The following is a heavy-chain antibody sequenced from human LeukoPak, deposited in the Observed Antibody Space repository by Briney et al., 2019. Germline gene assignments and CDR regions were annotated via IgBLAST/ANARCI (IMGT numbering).Heavy chain of an antibody. CDR1: GFTFSSYG. CDR2: ISYDGSNK. J-gene: IGHJ3*02. D-gene: IGHD1-7*01. CDR3: AKGNYDVHKTDAFDI. Sequence: GRSLRLSCAASGFTFSSYGMHWVRQAPGKGLEWVAVISYDGSNKYYADSVKGRFTISRDNSKNTLYLQMNSLRAEDTAVYYCAKGNYDVHKTDAFDIWGQGTMVTVSS. V-gene: IGHV3-30*18.